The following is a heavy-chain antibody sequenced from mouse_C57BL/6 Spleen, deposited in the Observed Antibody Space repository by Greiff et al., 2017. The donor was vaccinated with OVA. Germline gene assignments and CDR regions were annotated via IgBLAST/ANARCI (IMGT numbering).Heavy chain of an antibody. CDR1: GYSITSGYD. J-gene: IGHJ4*01. CDR3: ALSPGNSYAIDY. D-gene: IGHD2-1*01. CDR2: ISYSGST. Sequence: EVKVVESGPGMVKPSQSLSLTCTVTGYSITSGYDWHWIRHFPGNKLEWMGYISYSGSTNYNPSLKTRISITHDTSKNHFFLKLNSVTTEDTATYDCALSPGNSYAIDYWGQGTSVTVSS. V-gene: IGHV3-1*01.